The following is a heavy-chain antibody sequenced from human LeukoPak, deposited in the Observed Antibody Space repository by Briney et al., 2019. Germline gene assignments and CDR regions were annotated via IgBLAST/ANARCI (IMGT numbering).Heavy chain of an antibody. CDR1: GFTFTSSW. J-gene: IGHJ4*02. V-gene: IGHV3-7*01. Sequence: GGSLRLSCAASGFTFTSSWMTWVRQPPGKGLEWVATIKEDGSVKYYVDSVKGRFTISRDNAENSLYLQMNSLRADDTAVYYCARNPWQCDYWGQGTLVTVSS. CDR3: ARNPWQCDY. CDR2: IKEDGSVK.